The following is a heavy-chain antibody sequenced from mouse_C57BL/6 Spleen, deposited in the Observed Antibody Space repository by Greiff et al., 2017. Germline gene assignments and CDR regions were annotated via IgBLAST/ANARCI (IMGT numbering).Heavy chain of an antibody. J-gene: IGHJ3*01. D-gene: IGHD1-3*01. CDR2: INPSSGYT. Sequence: QVQLQQSGAELAKPGASVKLSCKASGYTFTSYWMHWVKQRPGQGLEWIGYINPSSGYTKYNQKFKDMATLTADKSSSTAYMQLSSLTYEDSAVYYCARGDGTSPWFAYWGQGTLVTVSA. CDR3: ARGDGTSPWFAY. CDR1: GYTFTSYW. V-gene: IGHV1-7*01.